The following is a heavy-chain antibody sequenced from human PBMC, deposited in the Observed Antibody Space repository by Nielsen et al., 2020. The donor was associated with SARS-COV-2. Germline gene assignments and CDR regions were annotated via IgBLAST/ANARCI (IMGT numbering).Heavy chain of an antibody. CDR1: GFTFSDYD. V-gene: IGHV3-13*04. CDR2: IGTAGDT. D-gene: IGHD3-10*01. J-gene: IGHJ3*02. CDR3: ARRWYGSGSDREAFDI. Sequence: GGSLRLSCTSSGFTFSDYDMHWVRQVTGKGLQWVSTIGTAGDTYYQGSGEGRFTISRDNAKNSLFLQMDSLRAEDTAVYYCARRWYGSGSDREAFDIWGRGTMVTISS.